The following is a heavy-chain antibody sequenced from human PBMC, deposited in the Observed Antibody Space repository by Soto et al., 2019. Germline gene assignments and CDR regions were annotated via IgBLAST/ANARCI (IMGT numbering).Heavy chain of an antibody. V-gene: IGHV3-11*01. CDR2: ITSSSGSTI. CDR1: GFTFSDYY. D-gene: IGHD6-19*01. CDR3: VRGYSSGWYFDF. J-gene: IGHJ4*02. Sequence: QVQLVESGGGLVKPGGSLRLSCAASGFTFSDYYMSWIRQAPGKGLEWISYITSSSGSTIYYADSVKGRFTISRDNAKNSLYLQMNSLRAEDTAVYYCVRGYSSGWYFDFWGQGTLVTASS.